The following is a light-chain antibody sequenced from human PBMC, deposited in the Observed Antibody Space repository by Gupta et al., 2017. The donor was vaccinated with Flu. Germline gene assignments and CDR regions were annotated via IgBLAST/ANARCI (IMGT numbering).Light chain of an antibody. CDR1: SDVGGYNY. Sequence: SDVGGYNYVSWYQQHPGEAPKVLIYDVNIRPPGVSDRFSGSKSGNTASLTISGLQAEDEADYYCSSYRSGSTLYVVGIGTKVTVL. V-gene: IGLV2-14*03. CDR3: SSYRSGSTLYV. CDR2: DVN. J-gene: IGLJ1*01.